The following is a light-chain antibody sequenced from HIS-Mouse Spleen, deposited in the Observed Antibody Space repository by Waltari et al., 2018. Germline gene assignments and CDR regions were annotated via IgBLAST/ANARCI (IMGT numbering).Light chain of an antibody. Sequence: EIVLTQSPGTLSVSRGERAPLSCRASQSVSSSYLDWYQQKPGQAPRLPSYGASSRATGIPDRFSGSGSGTDFTLTISRLEPEDFAVYYCQQYGSPPTFGQGTKLEIK. CDR3: QQYGSPPT. CDR1: QSVSSSY. J-gene: IGKJ2*01. CDR2: GAS. V-gene: IGKV3-20*01.